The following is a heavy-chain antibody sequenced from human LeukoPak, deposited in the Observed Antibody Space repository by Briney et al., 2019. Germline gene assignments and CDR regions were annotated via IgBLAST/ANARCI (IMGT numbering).Heavy chain of an antibody. J-gene: IGHJ4*02. CDR2: ISAYNGNT. CDR3: ARDRDYDILTGYYHLFDY. V-gene: IGHV1-18*04. CDR1: GYTFTSYG. Sequence: ASVKVSCKASGYTFTSYGISWVRQAPGQGVEWMGWISAYNGNTNYAQKLQGRVTMTTDTSTSTAYMELRSLRSDDTAVYSCARDRDYDILTGYYHLFDYWGQGTLVTVSS. D-gene: IGHD3-9*01.